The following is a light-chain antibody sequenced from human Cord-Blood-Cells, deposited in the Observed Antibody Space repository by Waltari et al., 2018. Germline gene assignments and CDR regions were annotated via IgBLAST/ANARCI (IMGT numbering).Light chain of an antibody. CDR3: QQYGSSPLIT. CDR2: GAS. J-gene: IGKJ3*01. Sequence: EIVLTQSPGTLSLSPGERATLPCRASQSVSSSYLAWYQQKPCQAPRPLIYGASSRATGIPDRFSGSGSGTDFTLTISRLEPEDFAVYYCQQYGSSPLITFGPGTKVDIK. CDR1: QSVSSSY. V-gene: IGKV3-20*01.